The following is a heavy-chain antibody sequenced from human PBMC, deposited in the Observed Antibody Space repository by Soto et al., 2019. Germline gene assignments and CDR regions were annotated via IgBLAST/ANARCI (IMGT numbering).Heavy chain of an antibody. CDR2: INSDGSRT. V-gene: IGHV3-74*01. D-gene: IGHD2-8*01. CDR3: ARSGYCTNGVCYTRWYFDL. J-gene: IGHJ2*01. Sequence: GGSLRLSCAASGFTFSSYWMHWVRQAPGKGLVWVSRINSDGSRTTYADSVKGRFTISRDNAKNALYLQMNSLRAEDTAVYYCARSGYCTNGVCYTRWYFDLWGRGTLVTVSS. CDR1: GFTFSSYW.